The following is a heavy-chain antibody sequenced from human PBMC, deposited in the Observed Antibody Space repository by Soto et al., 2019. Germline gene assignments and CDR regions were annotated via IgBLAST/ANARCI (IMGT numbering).Heavy chain of an antibody. CDR1: GFTFSSYG. J-gene: IGHJ6*02. CDR2: IWYDGSNK. Sequence: QVQLVESGGGVVQPVRSLRLACAASGFTFSSYGMHWVRQAPGKGLEWVAVIWYDGSNKYYADSVKGRFTSSRDNSQNAVYLQMNSLRAEDTAVYYCARVPSATETTGDIYYYYGMDVWGQGTTVTVSS. V-gene: IGHV3-33*01. D-gene: IGHD1-7*01. CDR3: ARVPSATETTGDIYYYYGMDV.